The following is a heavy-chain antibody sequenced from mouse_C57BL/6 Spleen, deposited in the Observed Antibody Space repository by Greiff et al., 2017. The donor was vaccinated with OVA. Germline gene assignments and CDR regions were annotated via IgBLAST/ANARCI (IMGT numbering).Heavy chain of an antibody. CDR1: GFTFSSYA. CDR2: ISDGGSYT. V-gene: IGHV5-4*01. J-gene: IGHJ1*03. CDR3: ARGPSYWYFDV. D-gene: IGHD4-1*01. Sequence: EVQLVESGGGLVKPGGSLKLSCAASGFTFSSYAMSWVRQTPEKRLEWVATISDGGSYTYYPDNVKGRFTISRDNAKNNLYLQMSHLKSEDTAMYYCARGPSYWYFDVWGTGTTVTVSS.